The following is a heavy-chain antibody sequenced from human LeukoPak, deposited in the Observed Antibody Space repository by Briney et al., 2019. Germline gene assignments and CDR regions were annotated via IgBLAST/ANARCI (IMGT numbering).Heavy chain of an antibody. J-gene: IGHJ6*02. CDR1: GGSISSSSYY. CDR2: IYYSGST. D-gene: IGHD1-26*01. Sequence: SETLSLTCTVSGGSISSSSYYWGWIRQPPGKGLEWIGSIYYSGSTYYNPSLKSRVTISVDTSKNQFSLKLSSVTAADTAVYYCARTELWYYYGMDVWGQGTTVTVSS. CDR3: ARTELWYYYGMDV. V-gene: IGHV4-39*01.